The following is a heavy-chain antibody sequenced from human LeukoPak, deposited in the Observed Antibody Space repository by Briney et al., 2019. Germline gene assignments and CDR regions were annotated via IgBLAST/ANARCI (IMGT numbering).Heavy chain of an antibody. CDR2: ISSNGGST. CDR1: GFTFSSYA. CDR3: VKNIDYDYYYYGMDV. D-gene: IGHD4-17*01. V-gene: IGHV3-64D*06. Sequence: PGGSLRPSCSASGFTFSSYAMHWVRQAPGKGLEYVSAISSNGGSTYYADSVKGRFTISRDNSKNTLYLQMSSLRADDTAVYYCVKNIDYDYYYYGMDVWGKGTTVTVSS. J-gene: IGHJ6*04.